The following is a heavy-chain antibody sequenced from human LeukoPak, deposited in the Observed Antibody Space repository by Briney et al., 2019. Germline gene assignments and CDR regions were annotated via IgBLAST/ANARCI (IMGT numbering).Heavy chain of an antibody. V-gene: IGHV1-46*01. CDR3: ARDQEGFDY. CDR1: GYTFTRNY. J-gene: IGHJ4*02. CDR2: IYPRDGST. Sequence: ASVKVSCKASGYTFTRNYIHWVRQAPGQGLEWMGMIYPRDGSTSYAQKFQGRVTVTRDTSTSTAHMELSGLRSEDTAVYYCARDQEGFDYWGQGTLVTVSS.